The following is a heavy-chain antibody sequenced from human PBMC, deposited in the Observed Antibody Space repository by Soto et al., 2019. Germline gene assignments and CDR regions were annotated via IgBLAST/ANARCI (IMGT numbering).Heavy chain of an antibody. CDR3: ARDEGVAVAGTTQFDY. D-gene: IGHD6-19*01. Sequence: GASVKVSCKASGYTFTIYGIGWVRQAPGQGLEWMGWISAYNGNTNYAQKLQGRVTMTTDISTSTAYMELRSLRSDDTAVYYCARDEGVAVAGTTQFDYWGQGTLVTVSS. J-gene: IGHJ4*02. CDR1: GYTFTIYG. CDR2: ISAYNGNT. V-gene: IGHV1-18*04.